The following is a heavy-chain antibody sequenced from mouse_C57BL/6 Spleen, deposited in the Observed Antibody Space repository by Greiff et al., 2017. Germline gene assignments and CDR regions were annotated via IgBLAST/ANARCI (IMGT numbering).Heavy chain of an antibody. D-gene: IGHD1-1*01. V-gene: IGHV1-85*01. CDR2: IYPRDGST. CDR3: ARSDYYGSPYAMDY. CDR1: GYTFTSYD. Sequence: QVQLQQSGPELVKPGASVKLSCKASGYTFTSYDINWVKQRPGQGLEWIGWIYPRDGSTKYNEKFKGKATLTVDTSSSTAYMELHSLTSEDSAVYFCARSDYYGSPYAMDYWGQGTSVTVSS. J-gene: IGHJ4*01.